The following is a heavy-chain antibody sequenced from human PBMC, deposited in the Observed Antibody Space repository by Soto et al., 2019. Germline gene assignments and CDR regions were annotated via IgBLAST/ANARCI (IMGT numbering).Heavy chain of an antibody. J-gene: IGHJ6*02. CDR2: ISGSGEST. V-gene: IGHV3-23*01. Sequence: LSLTCAASGLTFSSYTMSWVRQAPGKGLEWVSGISGSGESTYHADSVKGRFTISRDNSQNTLYLQMNSLRAEDTAIYYCAKDMYSSRWDYYYYTMDVWGQGTTVTVSS. D-gene: IGHD6-13*01. CDR1: GLTFSSYT. CDR3: AKDMYSSRWDYYYYTMDV.